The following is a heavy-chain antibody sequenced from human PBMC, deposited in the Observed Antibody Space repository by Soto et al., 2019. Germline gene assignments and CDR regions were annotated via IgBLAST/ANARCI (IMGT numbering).Heavy chain of an antibody. CDR2: VYSSGST. J-gene: IGHJ6*03. CDR1: GGPLSDFY. D-gene: IGHD3-3*01. CDR3: ARLKRITIYEVVSAEFYTDA. V-gene: IGHV4-59*08. Sequence: SETLSLTCSVSGGPLSDFYWSWVRQPPRKGLEWIGYVYSSGSTNYNSSLESRATISVDSSTNQFSLKLSSVTAADTAIYYCARLKRITIYEVVSAEFYTDAWCKGTTVTVS.